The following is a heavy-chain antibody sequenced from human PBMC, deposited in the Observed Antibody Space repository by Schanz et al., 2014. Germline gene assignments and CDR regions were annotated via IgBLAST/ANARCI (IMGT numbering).Heavy chain of an antibody. Sequence: QVQLVQSGAEVKKPGSSVKVSCKASGDTFRSYTINWVRHAPGQGLEWMGRIIPITGITNYAQKFQGRVTFTADKSTSTAYMELTSLRSEDTAVYYCAGTYCSSTSCYTGYYYMDVWGKGTTXTVSS. CDR3: AGTYCSSTSCYTGYYYMDV. J-gene: IGHJ6*03. CDR1: GDTFRSYT. V-gene: IGHV1-69*02. D-gene: IGHD2-2*02. CDR2: IIPITGIT.